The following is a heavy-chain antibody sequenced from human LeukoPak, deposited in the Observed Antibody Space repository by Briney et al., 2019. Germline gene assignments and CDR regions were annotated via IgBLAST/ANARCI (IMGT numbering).Heavy chain of an antibody. CDR1: GFTFSFYW. V-gene: IGHV3-74*01. CDR2: ISNDGSST. CDR3: ARLYSSSSGKAFDI. Sequence: GGSLRLSCASSGFTFSFYWMHWVRQAPGKGLVWVSRISNDGSSTSYAGSVKGRFTISRDNAKNSLYLQMNSLRAEDTVVYYCARLYSSSSGKAFDIWGQGTMVTVSS. J-gene: IGHJ3*02. D-gene: IGHD6-6*01.